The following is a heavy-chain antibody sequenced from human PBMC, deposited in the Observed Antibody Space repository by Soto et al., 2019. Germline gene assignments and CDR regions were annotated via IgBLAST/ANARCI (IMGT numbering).Heavy chain of an antibody. CDR1: GGTFSSYA. Sequence: SVKVSCKASGGTFSSYAISWVRQAPGQGLEWMGGIIPIFGTANYAQKFQGRVTITADESTSTAYMELSSLRSEDTAVYYCARGYSGYVPQYYFDYWGQGTLVTVSS. CDR3: ARGYSGYVPQYYFDY. V-gene: IGHV1-69*13. CDR2: IIPIFGTA. J-gene: IGHJ4*02. D-gene: IGHD5-12*01.